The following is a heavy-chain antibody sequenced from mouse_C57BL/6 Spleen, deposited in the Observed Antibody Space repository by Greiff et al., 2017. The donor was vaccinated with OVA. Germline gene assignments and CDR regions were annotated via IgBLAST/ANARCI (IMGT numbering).Heavy chain of an antibody. CDR2: IGPGRGST. CDR1: GYPFTDYS. CDR3: ARGGIYDALWFAY. D-gene: IGHD2-3*01. V-gene: IGHV1-77*01. J-gene: IGHJ3*01. Sequence: QVQLQQSGAELVKPGASVKISCKASGYPFTDYSINWVKPRPGQCLEWIGKIGPGRGSTFSTAKFKGKSTRTADKSSSTAYMQLSSQTSEDSAVYFGARGGIYDALWFAYWGQGTLVTVAA.